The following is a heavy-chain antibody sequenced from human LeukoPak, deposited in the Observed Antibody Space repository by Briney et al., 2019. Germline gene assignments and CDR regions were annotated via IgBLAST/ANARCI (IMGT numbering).Heavy chain of an antibody. J-gene: IGHJ6*02. CDR2: IGGSGVTT. CDR1: GFTFSNNA. V-gene: IGHV3-23*01. CDR3: AKCPSSLSCYGVRLDV. D-gene: IGHD2-2*01. Sequence: GGSLRLSCVASGFTFSNNALTWVRQAPGKGLEWVSNIGGSGVTTNYANSVKGRFTISRDNSKNTLYLEMNSLGVDDTAIYYCAKCPSSLSCYGVRLDVWGQGTTVIVSS.